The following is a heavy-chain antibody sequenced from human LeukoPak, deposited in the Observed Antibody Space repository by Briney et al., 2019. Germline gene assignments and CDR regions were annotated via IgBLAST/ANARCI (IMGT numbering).Heavy chain of an antibody. CDR3: AKGALGSWYYFDY. V-gene: IGHV3-23*01. D-gene: IGHD6-13*01. Sequence: GGSLSLSCVASGFTFGSSTMSWVRQAPGKGPEWVSTFSRSGPDTYYADSVKGRFTIFRDNSKNTLYLQMNSLRDEDTAVYYCAKGALGSWYYFDYWGRGTPVTVSS. J-gene: IGHJ4*02. CDR1: GFTFGSST. CDR2: FSRSGPDT.